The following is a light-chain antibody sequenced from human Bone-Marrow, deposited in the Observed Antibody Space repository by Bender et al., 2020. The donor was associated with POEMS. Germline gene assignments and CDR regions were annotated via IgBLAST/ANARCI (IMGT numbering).Light chain of an antibody. CDR1: SSNIGAHA. V-gene: IGLV1-44*01. CDR2: SSH. J-gene: IGLJ2*01. Sequence: QSVLTQPPSASGTPGQRVTISCSGGSSNIGAHAVNWYQHMPGTAPNLLIYSSHRRPSEVPDRFSGSRSGTSASLAISGLQSEDEADYYCQSYDSGLSGLVFGGGTKLTVL. CDR3: QSYDSGLSGLV.